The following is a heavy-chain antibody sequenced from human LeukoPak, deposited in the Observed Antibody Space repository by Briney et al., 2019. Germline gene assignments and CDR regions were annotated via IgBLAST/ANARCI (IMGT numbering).Heavy chain of an antibody. D-gene: IGHD2-2*02. V-gene: IGHV1-2*02. CDR1: GYTFTCYY. J-gene: IGHJ4*02. Sequence: ASVKVSCKASGYTFTCYYMHWVRQAPGQGLEWMGWINPNSGGTNYAQKFQGRVTMTRDTSISTAYMELSRLRSDDTAVYYCAAGYCNSTSCYTIDYWGQGTLVTVSS. CDR2: INPNSGGT. CDR3: AAGYCNSTSCYTIDY.